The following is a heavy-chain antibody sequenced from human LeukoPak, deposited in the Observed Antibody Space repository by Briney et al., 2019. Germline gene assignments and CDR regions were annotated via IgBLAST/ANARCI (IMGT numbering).Heavy chain of an antibody. V-gene: IGHV4-59*01. CDR1: GGSISNY. J-gene: IGHJ4*02. CDR2: IYYSGST. D-gene: IGHD1-26*01. CDR3: ARDVGPTPGYFDY. Sequence: SETLSLTCTVSGGSISNYWSWIWQPPGKGLEWIGYIYYSGSTNYNPSLKSRVTISVDTSKNQFSLKLSSVTAADTAVYYCARDVGPTPGYFDYWGQGTLVTVSS.